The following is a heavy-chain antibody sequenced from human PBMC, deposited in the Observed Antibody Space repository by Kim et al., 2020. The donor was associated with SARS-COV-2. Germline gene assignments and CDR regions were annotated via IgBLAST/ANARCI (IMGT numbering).Heavy chain of an antibody. J-gene: IGHJ2*01. V-gene: IGHV3-64D*06. D-gene: IGHD6-19*01. CDR3: VRPATPVPGTRYFDL. CDR2: ISSNGGSA. CDR1: GFTFSNYA. Sequence: GGSLRLSCSASGFTFSNYAMNWVRQAPGKGLEYVSAISSNGGSAYYADSVKGRFTISRDNSKNTLYLQLSSLRAEDTAVYYCVRPATPVPGTRYFDLWGRGTLVTVSS.